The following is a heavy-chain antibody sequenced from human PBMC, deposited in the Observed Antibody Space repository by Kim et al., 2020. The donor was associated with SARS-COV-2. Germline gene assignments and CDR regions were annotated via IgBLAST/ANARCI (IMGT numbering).Heavy chain of an antibody. CDR3: AKDTSLRDGYNLLGYYFDY. V-gene: IGHV3-9*01. CDR1: GFTFGDYA. D-gene: IGHD5-12*01. J-gene: IGHJ4*02. Sequence: GGSLRLSCAASGFTFGDYAMHWVRQAPGKGLEWVSGISWNGANIGYADSVKGRFTISRDNAKNSLYLQMNSLRPEDTALYYCAKDTSLRDGYNLLGYYFDYWGQGTLVTVSS. CDR2: ISWNGANI.